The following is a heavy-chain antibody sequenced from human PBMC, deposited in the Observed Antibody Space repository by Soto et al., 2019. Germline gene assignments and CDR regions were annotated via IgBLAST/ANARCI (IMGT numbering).Heavy chain of an antibody. CDR2: ISYDGSTK. CDR1: GFSFSNYG. CDR3: AKDQISHFWSGFPPYYSYTMDV. Sequence: QAQLVESGGGVIQPGKSLRLSCAASGFSFSNYGMHWVRLAPGRGLEWVAVISYDGSTKYYGDSVKGRFTISRDNSINTLYLQMNSLRAEDTALYYCAKDQISHFWSGFPPYYSYTMDVWGPGTTVTVSS. V-gene: IGHV3-30*18. J-gene: IGHJ6*02. D-gene: IGHD3-3*02.